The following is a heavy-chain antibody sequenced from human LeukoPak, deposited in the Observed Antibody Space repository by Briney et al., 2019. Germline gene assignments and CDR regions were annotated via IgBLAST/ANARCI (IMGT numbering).Heavy chain of an antibody. CDR1: GYTFTGDD. D-gene: IGHD5-12*01. V-gene: IGHV1-2*02. J-gene: IGHJ4*02. Sequence: ASVKVSCKASGYTFTGDDMHWVRQAPGQGLEWMGWINPNSGGTNYAQKFQGRVTMTRDTSISTAYMELSRLRSDDTAVYYCARDRRGYDYRLYYFDYWGQGTLVTVSS. CDR3: ARDRRGYDYRLYYFDY. CDR2: INPNSGGT.